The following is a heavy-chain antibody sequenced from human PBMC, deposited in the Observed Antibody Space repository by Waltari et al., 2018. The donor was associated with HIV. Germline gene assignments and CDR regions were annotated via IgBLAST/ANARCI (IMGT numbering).Heavy chain of an antibody. D-gene: IGHD2-8*01. CDR3: AGRSPARRLNWFDP. V-gene: IGHV3-7*01. CDR1: GFTFRSYW. J-gene: IGHJ5*02. Sequence: EVQLVESGGGLVQPGGSLRLSCAASGFTFRSYWMSWVRQAPGKGLGLVDKINQDGSGKCYVDSMKGRFTISRDNAKNSLYLQINSLRAEDTAVYYCAGRSPARRLNWFDPWGQGTLVIVSS. CDR2: INQDGSGK.